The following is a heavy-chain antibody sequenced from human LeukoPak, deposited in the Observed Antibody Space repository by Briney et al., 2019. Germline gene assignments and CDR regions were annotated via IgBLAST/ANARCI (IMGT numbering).Heavy chain of an antibody. CDR3: ARDADTDMVIGYYFDY. CDR1: GFTFSSYA. J-gene: IGHJ4*02. CDR2: ISYDGSNK. Sequence: GRSLRLSCAASGFTFSSYAMHWVRQAPGKGLEWVAVISYDGSNKYYADSVKGRFTISRDNSKNTLYLQMNSLRAEDTAVYYCARDADTDMVIGYYFDYWGQGTLVTVSS. D-gene: IGHD5-18*01. V-gene: IGHV3-30-3*01.